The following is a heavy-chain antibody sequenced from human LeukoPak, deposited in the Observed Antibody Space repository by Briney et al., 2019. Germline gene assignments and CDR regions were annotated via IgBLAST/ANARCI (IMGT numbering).Heavy chain of an antibody. CDR1: GGSISSHY. Sequence: SETLSLTSAVSGGSISSHYWSWIRQPPGKGLEWIGYIYYSGNTYYSPSLHSRVTISVDTSKNHFSLKLTSVTAADTAVYYCARLLDNDSSGYPDTFDIWGQGTMVTVSS. V-gene: IGHV4-59*11. D-gene: IGHD3-22*01. CDR2: IYYSGNT. J-gene: IGHJ3*02. CDR3: ARLLDNDSSGYPDTFDI.